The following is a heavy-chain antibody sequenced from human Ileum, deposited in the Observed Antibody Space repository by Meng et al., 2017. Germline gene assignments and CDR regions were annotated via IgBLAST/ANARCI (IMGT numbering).Heavy chain of an antibody. CDR1: LSNEA. D-gene: IGHD1-14*01. CDR3: AQRAGTAGALYYFDY. Sequence: EVQLLQSGGGLGQLGGSLRLSCTTTLSNEAMGWGRQAPLKGLEWVSAISGSGGNAYYAASVEGRFTISRDNSRGTLYLQMNSLRAEDTAIYYCAQRAGTAGALYYFDYWGQGALVTVSS. CDR2: ISGSGGNA. V-gene: IGHV3-23*01. J-gene: IGHJ4*02.